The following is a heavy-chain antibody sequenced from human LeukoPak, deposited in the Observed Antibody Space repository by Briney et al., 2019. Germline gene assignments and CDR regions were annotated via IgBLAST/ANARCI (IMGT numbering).Heavy chain of an antibody. CDR2: ISYSGST. CDR3: ARHGSSWSFDY. V-gene: IGHV4-39*01. J-gene: IGHJ4*02. D-gene: IGHD6-13*01. CDR1: GGSITSSENY. Sequence: KPLETLSLTCTVSGGSITSSENYWVWTRQPLGKGLEWIGTISYSGSTYYTTSLKSRVTISVDTSKNQFSLRLTSVTAADTAVYFCARHGSSWSFDYWGQGTLVTVSS.